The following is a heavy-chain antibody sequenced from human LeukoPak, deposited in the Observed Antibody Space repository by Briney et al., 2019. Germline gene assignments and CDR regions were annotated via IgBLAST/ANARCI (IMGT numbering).Heavy chain of an antibody. CDR3: ARDLGRAGVYYYYGMDV. J-gene: IGHJ6*02. CDR1: GFTVSSNY. V-gene: IGHV3-53*01. Sequence: PGGSLRLSCAASGFTVSSNYMSWVRQAPGKGLEWVSVIYDGGSTYYADSVKGRFTISRDNSKNTLYLQMNSLRDEDTAVYYCARDLGRAGVYYYYGMDVWGQGTTVTVSS. CDR2: IYDGGST. D-gene: IGHD3-10*01.